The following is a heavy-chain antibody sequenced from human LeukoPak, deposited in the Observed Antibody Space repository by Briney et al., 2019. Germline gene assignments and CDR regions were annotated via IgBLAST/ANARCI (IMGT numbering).Heavy chain of an antibody. V-gene: IGHV4-34*01. Sequence: SETLSLTCAVYGGSFSGYYWSWIRQPPGKGLEWIGEINHSGSTNYNPSLKSRVTISVDTSKNQFSLKLSSVTAADTAVYYCARGLRSTILDYWGQGTLVTVSS. CDR3: ARGLRSTILDY. J-gene: IGHJ4*02. CDR1: GGSFSGYY. CDR2: INHSGST. D-gene: IGHD2-2*01.